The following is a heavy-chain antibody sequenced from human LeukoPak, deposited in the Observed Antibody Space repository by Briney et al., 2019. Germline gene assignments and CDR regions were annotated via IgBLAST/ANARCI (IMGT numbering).Heavy chain of an antibody. CDR1: GFTFGDYA. Sequence: GGSLRLSCTASGFTFGDYAMTWVRQAPGKGLECIGFIRSKAYGGTTEYAASVKGRFTISRDDSKSIAYLQMNSLKTEDTAVYYCTLGGRTFDYWGQGTLVTVSS. V-gene: IGHV3-49*04. J-gene: IGHJ4*02. CDR2: IRSKAYGGTT. CDR3: TLGGRTFDY.